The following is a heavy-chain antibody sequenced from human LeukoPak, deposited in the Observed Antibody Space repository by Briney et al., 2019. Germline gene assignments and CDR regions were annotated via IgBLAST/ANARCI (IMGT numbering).Heavy chain of an antibody. CDR2: INWNGGST. D-gene: IGHD5-18*01. V-gene: IGHV3-20*04. CDR3: ARRVDTAMVTYFDY. J-gene: IGHJ4*02. Sequence: GGSLRLSCAASGFTFVDYGMSWVRQAPGEGLEWVSGINWNGGSTGYADSVKGRFTISRDNAKNSLYLQMNSLRAEDTALYYCARRVDTAMVTYFDYWGQGTLVTVSS. CDR1: GFTFVDYG.